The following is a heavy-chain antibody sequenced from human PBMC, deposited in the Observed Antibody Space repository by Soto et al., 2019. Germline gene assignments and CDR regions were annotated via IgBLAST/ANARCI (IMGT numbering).Heavy chain of an antibody. D-gene: IGHD1-1*01. Sequence: QVHLVQSGAEVKKPGASVKVSCQGSGYAFTTYGITWVRQAPGQGLEWMGWISAHNGNTNYAQKLQGRVTGTRDTSSNTAYMELRSLRYGDSAVYYCARGRYGDYWGQGALVTVSS. CDR3: ARGRYGDY. J-gene: IGHJ4*02. V-gene: IGHV1-18*01. CDR2: ISAHNGNT. CDR1: GYAFTTYG.